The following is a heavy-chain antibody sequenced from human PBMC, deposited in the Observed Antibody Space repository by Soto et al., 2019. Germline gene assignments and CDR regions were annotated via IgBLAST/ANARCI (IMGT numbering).Heavy chain of an antibody. CDR3: AREFPRDYDFWSGSLDY. D-gene: IGHD3-3*01. CDR2: ISAYNGNT. V-gene: IGHV1-18*01. CDR1: GYTFTSYG. Sequence: GASVKVFCKASGYTFTSYGISWVRQAPGQGLEWMGWISAYNGNTNYAQKLQGRVTMTTDTSTSTAYMELRSLRSDDTAVYYCAREFPRDYDFWSGSLDYWGQGTLVTVSS. J-gene: IGHJ4*02.